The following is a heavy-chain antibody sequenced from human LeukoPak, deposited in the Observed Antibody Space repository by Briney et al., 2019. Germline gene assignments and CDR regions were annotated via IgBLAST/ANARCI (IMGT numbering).Heavy chain of an antibody. CDR2: IYTSGST. J-gene: IGHJ4*02. CDR3: AAIEAVAGTGGY. V-gene: IGHV4-59*10. Sequence: GSLRLSCAASGFTFSSYAMSWVRQAPGKGLEWIGRIYTSGSTNYNPSLKSRVTMSVDTSKNQFSLKLSSVTAADTAVYYCAAIEAVAGTGGYWGQGTLVTVSS. D-gene: IGHD6-19*01. CDR1: GFTFSSYA.